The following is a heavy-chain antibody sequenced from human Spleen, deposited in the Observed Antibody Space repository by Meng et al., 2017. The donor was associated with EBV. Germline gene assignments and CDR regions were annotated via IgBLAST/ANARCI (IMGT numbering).Heavy chain of an antibody. CDR3: ARSGIAAGVGWFDP. CDR1: RGFITSGDW. V-gene: IGHV4-4*02. Sequence: QVQLRESGPGLVRPSGTLSLTCAVSRGFITSGDWWSWVRQSPGKGLEWIGEINHSGSTNYKWSLESRVTISVDTSKTKLSLNLSSVTAADTAVYYCARSGIAAGVGWFDPWGQGTLVTVSS. CDR2: INHSGST. J-gene: IGHJ5*02. D-gene: IGHD6-25*01.